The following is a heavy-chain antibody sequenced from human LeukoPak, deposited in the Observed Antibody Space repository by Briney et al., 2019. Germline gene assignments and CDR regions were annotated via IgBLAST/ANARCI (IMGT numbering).Heavy chain of an antibody. CDR1: GFTFDDYA. D-gene: IGHD4-17*01. Sequence: GGSLRLFCAASGFTFDDYAMHWVRQAPGKGLEWVSLISGDGGSTYYADSVKGRFTISRDNSKNSLYLQMNSLRTEDTALYYCAKAFGGDYGYWWFDPWGQGTLVTVSS. CDR3: AKAFGGDYGYWWFDP. J-gene: IGHJ5*02. CDR2: ISGDGGST. V-gene: IGHV3-43*02.